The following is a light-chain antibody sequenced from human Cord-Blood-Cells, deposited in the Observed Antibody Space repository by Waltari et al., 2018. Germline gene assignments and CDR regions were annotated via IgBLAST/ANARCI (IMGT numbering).Light chain of an antibody. J-gene: IGKJ1*01. CDR3: QQRSNWPRT. Sequence: EIVLTQSTATLSLSPGERATLSCRASKSVSSYLAWYQQKPGQAPRLLIYDASNRATGIPARFSGSGSGTDFTLTISSLEPEDFAVYYCQQRSNWPRTFGQGTKVEIK. V-gene: IGKV3-11*01. CDR1: KSVSSY. CDR2: DAS.